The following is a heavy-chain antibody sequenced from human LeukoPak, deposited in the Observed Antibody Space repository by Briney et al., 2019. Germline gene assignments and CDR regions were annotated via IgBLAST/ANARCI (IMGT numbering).Heavy chain of an antibody. J-gene: IGHJ4*02. Sequence: GASVKVSCKAFGYTFTSNYMHWVRQAPGQGPEWMGVISPSGGSTTYAQKLQGRVTMTTDTSTSTAYMELRSLRSDDTAVYYCARTPDSMIEDYWGQGTLVTVSS. CDR3: ARTPDSMIEDY. D-gene: IGHD3-22*01. CDR1: GYTFTSNY. V-gene: IGHV1-46*01. CDR2: ISPSGGST.